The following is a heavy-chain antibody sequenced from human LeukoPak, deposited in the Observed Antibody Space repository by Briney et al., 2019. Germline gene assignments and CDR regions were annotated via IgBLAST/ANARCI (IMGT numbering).Heavy chain of an antibody. D-gene: IGHD1-26*01. J-gene: IGHJ4*02. V-gene: IGHV3-11*01. CDR3: AREARATPDF. CDR2: ITNSGDFV. Sequence: GGSLRLSCAASGFRFSGHYMSWIRQAPGKGLEWISYITNSGDFVNYADSVKGRFTISRDNAKNSLYLQMNSLRAEDTAVYYCAREARATPDFWGQGTVVTVSS. CDR1: GFRFSGHY.